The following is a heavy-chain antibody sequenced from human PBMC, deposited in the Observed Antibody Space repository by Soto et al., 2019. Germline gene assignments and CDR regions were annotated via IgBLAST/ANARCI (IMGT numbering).Heavy chain of an antibody. V-gene: IGHV1-3*01. CDR2: INAGNGNT. D-gene: IGHD2-15*01. J-gene: IGHJ4*02. CDR3: ARILRDTPEDDY. Sequence: ASVKVSCKASGYTFTSYAMHWVRQAPGQRLEWMGWINAGNGNTKYSQKFQGRVTITRDTSASTAYMELSSLRSEDTAVYYCARILRDTPEDDYWGQGTLVTVSS. CDR1: GYTFTSYA.